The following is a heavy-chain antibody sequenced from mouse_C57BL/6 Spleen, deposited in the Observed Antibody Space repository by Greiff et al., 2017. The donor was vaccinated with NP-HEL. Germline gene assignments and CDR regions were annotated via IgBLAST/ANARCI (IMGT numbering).Heavy chain of an antibody. Sequence: EVQRVESGGDLVKPGGSLKLSCAASGFTFSSYGMSWVRQTPDKRLEWVATISSGGSYTYYPDSVKGRITISRDNAKNTLYLQMSSLKSEDTAMYYCARQGVNLLLDYWGQGTTLTVSS. CDR2: ISSGGSYT. V-gene: IGHV5-6*01. CDR3: ARQGVNLLLDY. J-gene: IGHJ2*01. D-gene: IGHD2-1*01. CDR1: GFTFSSYG.